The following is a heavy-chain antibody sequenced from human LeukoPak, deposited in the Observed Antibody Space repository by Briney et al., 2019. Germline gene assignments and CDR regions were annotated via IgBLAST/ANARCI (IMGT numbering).Heavy chain of an antibody. CDR1: GFTFSSYW. CDR2: IKQDGSEK. D-gene: IGHD3-3*01. V-gene: IGHV3-7*01. J-gene: IGHJ3*02. Sequence: GGSLRLSCAASGFTFSSYWMSWVRQAPGKGLEWVANIKQDGSEKYYVDSVKGRFTISRDNAKNSLYLQMNSLRAEDTAVYYCARGGFWSGYDDAFDIWGQGTVVTVSS. CDR3: ARGGFWSGYDDAFDI.